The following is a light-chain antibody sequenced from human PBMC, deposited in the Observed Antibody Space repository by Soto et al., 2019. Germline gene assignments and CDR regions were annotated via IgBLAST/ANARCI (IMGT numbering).Light chain of an antibody. J-gene: IGKJ3*01. CDR3: QQIFT. Sequence: EVVLTQSPGTLSLSPGERVTLSCRASQSVASSYLAWYQQKPGRAPRLLIYDASHRATGIPARFSGSGSGTDFTLTISSLEPEDFAVYYCQQIFTFGPGTKVDIK. V-gene: IGKV3-11*01. CDR1: QSVASSY. CDR2: DAS.